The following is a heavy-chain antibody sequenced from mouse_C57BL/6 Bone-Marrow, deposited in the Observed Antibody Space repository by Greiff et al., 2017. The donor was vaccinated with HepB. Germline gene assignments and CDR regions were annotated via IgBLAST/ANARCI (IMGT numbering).Heavy chain of an antibody. J-gene: IGHJ3*01. CDR2: IWRGGST. CDR1: GFSLTSYG. D-gene: IGHD1-1*01. V-gene: IGHV2-5*01. CDR3: AISTYYYGSSPFAY. Sequence: QVQLQQSGPGLVQPSQSLSITCTVSGFSLTSYGVHWVRQSPGKGLEWLGVIWRGGSTDYNAAFMSRLSITKDTSNSQVFFKMNSLQADDTAIYYCAISTYYYGSSPFAYWGKGTLVTVSA.